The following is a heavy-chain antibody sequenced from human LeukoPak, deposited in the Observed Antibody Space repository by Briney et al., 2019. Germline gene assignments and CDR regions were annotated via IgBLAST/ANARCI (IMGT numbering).Heavy chain of an antibody. Sequence: SETLSLTCAVSGCSISDSYYWGWIRQPPGKGLEWIGSIYSGGTTYYNPSLRSRVTLSVDTSKNQFSLKLTSVTAADAAAYYCARHSRNCSGGYCYLYYWGQGTLVTVSS. D-gene: IGHD2-15*01. V-gene: IGHV4-39*01. CDR2: IYSGGTT. CDR3: ARHSRNCSGGYCYLYY. CDR1: GCSISDSYY. J-gene: IGHJ4*02.